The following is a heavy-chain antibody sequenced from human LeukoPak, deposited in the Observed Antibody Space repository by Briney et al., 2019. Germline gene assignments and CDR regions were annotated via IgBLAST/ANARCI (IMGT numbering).Heavy chain of an antibody. D-gene: IGHD7-27*01. CDR3: ARRGNWGSAFDV. CDR1: GFSFSTYP. J-gene: IGHJ3*01. Sequence: GGSLRLSCAASGFSFSTYPMHWVRQAPGKGLEWVAFISYDGINKYYADSVKGRFTISRDNSKNTLYLQMSSLRAEDTAMYYCARRGNWGSAFDVWRQGTMVTVSS. CDR2: ISYDGINK. V-gene: IGHV3-30*04.